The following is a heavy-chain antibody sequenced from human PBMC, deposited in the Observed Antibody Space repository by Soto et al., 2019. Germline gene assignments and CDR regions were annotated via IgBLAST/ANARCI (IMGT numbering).Heavy chain of an antibody. CDR2: ISAYNGNT. D-gene: IGHD3-16*02. CDR1: GYTFTSYG. V-gene: IGHV1-18*01. CDR3: ARDPSERSSFDY. J-gene: IGHJ4*02. Sequence: ASVKVSWEASGYTFTSYGISWVRQAPGQGLEWMGWISAYNGNTNYAQKLQGRVTMTTDTSTSTAYMELRSLRSDDTAVYYCARDPSERSSFDYWGQGTLVTVSS.